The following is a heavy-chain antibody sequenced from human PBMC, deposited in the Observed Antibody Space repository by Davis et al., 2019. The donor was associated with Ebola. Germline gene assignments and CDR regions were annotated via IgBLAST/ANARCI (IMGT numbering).Heavy chain of an antibody. CDR1: GFTFSSYA. V-gene: IGHV3-21*01. CDR2: ISSSSSYI. J-gene: IGHJ4*02. D-gene: IGHD3-3*01. Sequence: PGGFLRLSCAASGFTFSSYAMSWVRQAPGKGLEWVSSISSSSSYIYYADSVKGRFTISRDNAKNSLYLQMNSLRAEDTAVYYCASLYDFWSGYSSATTENLSGADPDYWGQGTLVTVSS. CDR3: ASLYDFWSGYSSATTENLSGADPDY.